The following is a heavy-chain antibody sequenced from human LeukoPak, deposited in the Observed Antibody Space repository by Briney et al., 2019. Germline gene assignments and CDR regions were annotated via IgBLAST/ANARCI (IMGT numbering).Heavy chain of an antibody. Sequence: SVKVSCKASGFTSTTSTMQWVRQARGQRLEWIGWIVVGSGDTNYAEKFQERVTITRDMSTSTVYMELSSLRSDDTAVYYCAADQPRYPDAFDIWGQGTMVTVAS. V-gene: IGHV1-58*02. D-gene: IGHD1-1*01. CDR2: IVVGSGDT. CDR3: AADQPRYPDAFDI. CDR1: GFTSTTST. J-gene: IGHJ3*02.